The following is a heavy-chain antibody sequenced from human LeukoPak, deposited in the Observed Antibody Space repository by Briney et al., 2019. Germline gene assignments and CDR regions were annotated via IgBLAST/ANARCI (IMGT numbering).Heavy chain of an antibody. Sequence: GESLKTSCKGSENDFATFWFGWVRQIPGKGLEWVGVVYPGDSRVRYNPSFQGQVTLSVDRSTSTAYLQWTSLKASDTAMYFCTRRKFSDNWIDPWGQGTLVTVSS. V-gene: IGHV5-51*01. D-gene: IGHD1-14*01. J-gene: IGHJ5*02. CDR3: TRRKFSDNWIDP. CDR2: VYPGDSRV. CDR1: ENDFATFW.